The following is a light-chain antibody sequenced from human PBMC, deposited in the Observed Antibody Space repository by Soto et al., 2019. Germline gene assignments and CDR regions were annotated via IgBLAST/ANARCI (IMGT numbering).Light chain of an antibody. CDR2: DVS. CDR1: QNIRNNN. V-gene: IGKV3-20*01. CDR3: QQYGDSRT. J-gene: IGKJ1*01. Sequence: EIVLTQSPGTLSVSPGERATLSCRASQNIRNNNLAWYEQNPGQAPRLLIYDVSSRATGTPDRFSGSGSGTDFTLTISRLEPEDVAVYPCQQYGDSRTFGQGTRVEI.